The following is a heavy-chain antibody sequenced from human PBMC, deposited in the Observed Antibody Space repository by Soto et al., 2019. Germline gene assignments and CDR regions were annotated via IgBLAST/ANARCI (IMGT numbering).Heavy chain of an antibody. Sequence: PGGSLRLSCAASGFTFSTYWMHWVRQDPGKGLVWVSRISSDGSRTIYADSVKGRFTVSRDNARNTLYLQLDNLRAEDTAVYYCARDPVPSNWYFDLWGRGTLVTVSS. CDR2: ISSDGSRT. V-gene: IGHV3-74*01. CDR1: GFTFSTYW. CDR3: ARDPVPSNWYFDL. J-gene: IGHJ2*01.